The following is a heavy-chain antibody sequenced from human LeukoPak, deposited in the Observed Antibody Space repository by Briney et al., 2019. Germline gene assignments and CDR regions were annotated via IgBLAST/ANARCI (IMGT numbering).Heavy chain of an antibody. J-gene: IGHJ6*02. CDR2: ISYDGSNK. Sequence: GGSLTLSCAASVCIFSSYGMHWVGQAPGKGLEWVAVISYDGSNKYYADSVNGRFTISRDNSKNTLYLQMKSLRAEDTAVYYCAKDSTVDADYYYGMDVWGQGTTVTVSS. D-gene: IGHD5-18*01. CDR3: AKDSTVDADYYYGMDV. CDR1: VCIFSSYG. V-gene: IGHV3-30*18.